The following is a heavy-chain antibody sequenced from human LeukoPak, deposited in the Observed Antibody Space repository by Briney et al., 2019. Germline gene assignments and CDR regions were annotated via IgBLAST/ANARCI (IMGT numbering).Heavy chain of an antibody. Sequence: GGPLRLSCATSGFTFVDYGLSWVRRAPGKGLEWLCAINYNGAITDYADSVKGRFTISGDNAKNSLYLRMDSLRAEDTALYYCARDRLGPSFSVSHFDLWGQGTLVTVSS. CDR2: INYNGAIT. V-gene: IGHV3-20*04. D-gene: IGHD3-3*02. J-gene: IGHJ4*02. CDR3: ARDRLGPSFSVSHFDL. CDR1: GFTFVDYG.